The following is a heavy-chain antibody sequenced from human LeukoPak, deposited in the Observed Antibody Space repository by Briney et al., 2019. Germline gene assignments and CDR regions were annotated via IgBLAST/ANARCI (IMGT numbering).Heavy chain of an antibody. D-gene: IGHD5-12*01. Sequence: GGPLRLSCAASGFTFSSYAMSWVRQAPGKGLQWVSAISGSGGSTYYADSVKGRFTISRDNSKNTLYLQMNSLRAEDTAVYYCAKGKSVDIVATNFDYWGQGTLVTVSS. V-gene: IGHV3-23*01. CDR3: AKGKSVDIVATNFDY. J-gene: IGHJ4*02. CDR1: GFTFSSYA. CDR2: ISGSGGST.